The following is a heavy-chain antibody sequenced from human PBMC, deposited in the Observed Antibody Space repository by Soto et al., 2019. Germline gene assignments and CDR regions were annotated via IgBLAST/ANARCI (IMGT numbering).Heavy chain of an antibody. CDR1: GGSFSGYY. CDR3: ARGPYCSSTSCYSLRDFDY. D-gene: IGHD2-2*01. J-gene: IGHJ4*02. V-gene: IGHV4-34*01. CDR2: INHSGST. Sequence: SETLSLTCAVYGGSFSGYYWGWIRQPPGKGLEWIGEINHSGSTNYNPSLRSRVTISVDTSKNQFSLKLSSVTAADTAVYYCARGPYCSSTSCYSLRDFDYWGQGTLVTVSS.